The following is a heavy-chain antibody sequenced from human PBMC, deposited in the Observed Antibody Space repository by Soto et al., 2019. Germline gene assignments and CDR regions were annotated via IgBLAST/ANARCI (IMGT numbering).Heavy chain of an antibody. CDR2: ISSTTNYI. CDR3: AKNQGVELVPLATVDWFDP. D-gene: IGHD1-26*01. J-gene: IGHJ5*02. Sequence: PGGSLRLSCAASGFTFTRYSMNWVRQAPGKGLEWVSSISSTTNYIYYADSVKGRFTISRDNSKSTVYLELNNLSAEDTAVYHCAKNQGVELVPLATVDWFDPWGQGSVVTVSS. CDR1: GFTFTRYS. V-gene: IGHV3-21*04.